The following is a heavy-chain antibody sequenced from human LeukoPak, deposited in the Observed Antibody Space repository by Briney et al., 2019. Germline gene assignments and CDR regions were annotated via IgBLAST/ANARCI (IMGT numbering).Heavy chain of an antibody. CDR2: ITSSSSYI. D-gene: IGHD1-26*01. J-gene: IGHJ6*03. CDR1: GFTFSSYE. CDR3: ARDPYSGNYGAYYYYYMDV. Sequence: GGSLRLSCAASGFTFSSYEMNWVRQAPGKGLEWVSSITSSSSYIYYADSVKGRFTISRDNAKNSLYLQMDSLRVEDTAVYYCARDPYSGNYGAYYYYYMDVWGKGTTVTISS. V-gene: IGHV3-21*06.